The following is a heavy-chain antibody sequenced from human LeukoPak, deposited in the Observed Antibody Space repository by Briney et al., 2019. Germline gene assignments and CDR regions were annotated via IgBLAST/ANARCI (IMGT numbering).Heavy chain of an antibody. CDR2: ISSNGGST. CDR1: GFTFSSYA. CDR3: ARAGSGSYYNSRSCMDV. D-gene: IGHD3-10*01. J-gene: IGHJ6*04. Sequence: GGSLRLSCSASGFTFSSYAMHWVRQAPGKGLEYVSAISSNGGSTNYADSVKDRFTISRDNSKNTLYLQMSSLRAEDTAVYYCARAGSGSYYNSRSCMDVWGKGPTVIVSS. V-gene: IGHV3-64D*06.